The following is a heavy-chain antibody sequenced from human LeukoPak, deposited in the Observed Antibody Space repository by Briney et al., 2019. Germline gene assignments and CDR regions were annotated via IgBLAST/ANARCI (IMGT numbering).Heavy chain of an antibody. CDR2: ISWNSGSI. Sequence: PGGSLRLSCAASGFTFDDYAMHWVRQAPGKGLEWVSGISWNSGSIGYADSVKGRFTISRDNAKNSLYLQMNSLRAEDMALYYCAKSLWGTMVRGVLFDYWGQGTLVTVSS. D-gene: IGHD3-10*01. J-gene: IGHJ4*02. CDR1: GFTFDDYA. V-gene: IGHV3-9*03. CDR3: AKSLWGTMVRGVLFDY.